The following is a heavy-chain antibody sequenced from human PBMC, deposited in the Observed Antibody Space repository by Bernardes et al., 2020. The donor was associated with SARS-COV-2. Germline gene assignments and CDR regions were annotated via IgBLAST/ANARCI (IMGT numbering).Heavy chain of an antibody. J-gene: IGHJ4*02. V-gene: IGHV3-7*01. CDR1: GFTFSTFW. CDR3: ARIYSTSSFDFDY. D-gene: IGHD6-6*01. Sequence: GSLRLSCAASGFTFSTFWMTWVRQAPGKGLEWVANINQDGSETFYVDSVKGRFTISRDNAKNSLFMEMNTLRAEDTAVYYCARIYSTSSFDFDYWGQGTLVTVSS. CDR2: INQDGSET.